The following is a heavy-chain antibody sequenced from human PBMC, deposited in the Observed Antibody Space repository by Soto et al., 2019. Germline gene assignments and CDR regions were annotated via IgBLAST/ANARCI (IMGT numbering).Heavy chain of an antibody. CDR2: IRSKAYGGTT. CDR3: TRAGITMVRGVIVDSYYYYMDV. J-gene: IGHJ6*03. V-gene: IGHV3-49*03. Sequence: GGSLRLSCTASGFTFGDYAMSWFRQAPGKGLEWVGFIRSKAYGGTTEYAASVKGRFTISRDDSKSIAYLQMNSLKTEDTAVYYCTRAGITMVRGVIVDSYYYYMDVWGKGTTVTVSS. CDR1: GFTFGDYA. D-gene: IGHD3-10*01.